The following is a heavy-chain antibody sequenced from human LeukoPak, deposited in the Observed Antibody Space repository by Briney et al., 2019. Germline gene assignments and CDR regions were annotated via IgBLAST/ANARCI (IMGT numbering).Heavy chain of an antibody. J-gene: IGHJ4*02. CDR2: ISAYNGNT. CDR1: GYTFTSYG. Sequence: GASVKVSCKASGYTFTSYGISWVRQAPGQGLEWMGWISAYNGNTNYAQKLQGRVTMTTDTSTSTAYMELRSLRSDDTAVYYCARDLPYEYVWGSYRYPSPQFDYWGQGTLVTVSS. D-gene: IGHD3-16*02. V-gene: IGHV1-18*01. CDR3: ARDLPYEYVWGSYRYPSPQFDY.